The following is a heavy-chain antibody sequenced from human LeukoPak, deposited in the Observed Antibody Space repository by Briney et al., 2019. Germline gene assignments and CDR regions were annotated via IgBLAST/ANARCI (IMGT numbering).Heavy chain of an antibody. J-gene: IGHJ4*02. V-gene: IGHV3-30*03. CDR3: ARGVRIAVAGNIDY. CDR1: GLTFSSYG. Sequence: GGSLRLSCAASGLTFSSYGMHWVRQAPGKGLEWVAAISYDGSNKKYADSVKGRFTISRDNSKNTLYLQMNSLRAEDTAVYYCARGVRIAVAGNIDYWGQGTLVTVSS. CDR2: ISYDGSNK. D-gene: IGHD6-19*01.